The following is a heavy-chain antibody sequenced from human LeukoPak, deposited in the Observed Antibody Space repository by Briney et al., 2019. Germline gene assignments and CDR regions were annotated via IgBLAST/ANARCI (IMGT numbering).Heavy chain of an antibody. CDR2: ISAYNGNT. CDR3: ARDSPIVVVVAATHDAFDI. CDR1: GYTFTSYG. D-gene: IGHD2-15*01. Sequence: ASVKVSCKASGYTFTSYGISWVRQAPGQGLEWMGWISAYNGNTNYAQKLQGRVTMTTDTSTSTAYMELRSLRSDDTAVYYCARDSPIVVVVAATHDAFDIWGQGTMVTVSS. J-gene: IGHJ3*02. V-gene: IGHV1-18*01.